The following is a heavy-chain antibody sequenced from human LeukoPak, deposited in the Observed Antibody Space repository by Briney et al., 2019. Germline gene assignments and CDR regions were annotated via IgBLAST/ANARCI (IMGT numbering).Heavy chain of an antibody. V-gene: IGHV4-39*01. CDR2: IYYSGST. Sequence: SETLSLTCTVSGGSISSSSYSWGWIRQPPGKGLEWIGSIYYSGSTYCNPSLKSRVTISVDTSKNQFSLKLSSVTAADTAVYYCARQTQYYYDSSGYYFTFVSEYFQHWGQGTLVTVSS. D-gene: IGHD3-22*01. CDR3: ARQTQYYYDSSGYYFTFVSEYFQH. J-gene: IGHJ1*01. CDR1: GGSISSSSYS.